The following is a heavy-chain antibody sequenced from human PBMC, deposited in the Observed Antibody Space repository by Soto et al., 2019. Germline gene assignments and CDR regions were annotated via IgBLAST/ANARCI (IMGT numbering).Heavy chain of an antibody. CDR3: ARGVTIFGAVASPRGWFAP. D-gene: IGHD3-3*01. CDR2: IYYSGST. V-gene: IGHV4-59*01. Sequence: PSETLSLTCTVSGGSISSYYWSWIRQPPGKGLEWIGYIYYSGSTNYNPSLKSRVTISVDTSKNQFSLKLSSVTAADTAVYYCARGVTIFGAVASPRGWFAPWGQGTLVTVSS. J-gene: IGHJ5*02. CDR1: GGSISSYY.